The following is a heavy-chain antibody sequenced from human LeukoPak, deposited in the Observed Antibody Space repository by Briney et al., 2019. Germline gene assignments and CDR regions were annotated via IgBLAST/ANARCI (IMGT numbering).Heavy chain of an antibody. CDR1: GGSISSYY. V-gene: IGHV4-4*07. CDR3: ARGSGTYYYDSSGYYTLDY. D-gene: IGHD3-22*01. Sequence: SETLSLTCTVSGGSISSYYWSWIRQPAGKGLEWIGRIYTSGSTNCNPSLKSRVTMSVDTSKNQFSLKLSSVTAADTAVYYCARGSGTYYYDSSGYYTLDYWGQGTLVTVSS. CDR2: IYTSGST. J-gene: IGHJ4*02.